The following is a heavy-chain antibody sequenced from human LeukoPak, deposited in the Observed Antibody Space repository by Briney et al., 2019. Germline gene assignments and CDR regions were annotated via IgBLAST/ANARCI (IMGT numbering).Heavy chain of an antibody. V-gene: IGHV3-21*01. CDR2: ISSSSSYI. D-gene: IGHD3-10*01. J-gene: IGHJ6*02. CDR3: ARDQGVPSTGYYYGMDV. Sequence: GGSLRLSCAASGFTFSSYSMNWDRQAPGKGLEWVSSISSSSSYIYYADSVKGRFTISRDNAKNSLYLQMNSLRAEDTAVYYCARDQGVPSTGYYYGMDVWGQGTTVTVSS. CDR1: GFTFSSYS.